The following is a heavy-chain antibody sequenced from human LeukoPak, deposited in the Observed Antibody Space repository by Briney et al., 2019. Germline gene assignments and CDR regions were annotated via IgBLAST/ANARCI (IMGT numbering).Heavy chain of an antibody. D-gene: IGHD3-22*01. CDR2: IYSGGST. V-gene: IGHV3-66*01. CDR1: GFTFSSYA. J-gene: IGHJ4*02. Sequence: GSLRLSCAASGFTFSSYAMSWVRQAPGKGLEWVSVIYSGGSTYYADSVKGRFTISRDNSKNTLYLQMNSLRAEDTAVYYCASNYDSSGYHDYWGQGTLVTVSS. CDR3: ASNYDSSGYHDY.